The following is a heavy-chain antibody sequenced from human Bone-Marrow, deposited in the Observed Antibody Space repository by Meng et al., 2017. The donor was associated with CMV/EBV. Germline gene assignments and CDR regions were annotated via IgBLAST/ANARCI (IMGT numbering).Heavy chain of an antibody. J-gene: IGHJ6*02. V-gene: IGHV3-33*03. Sequence: GESLKISCEASGFTFSNYGMHWVRQAPGKGLEWVAVIWYDGSNENYAESVKGRFTISRDYSKNTLYLQMSSLRAEDTAVYYCAKDSSRSTWYGPDDYSGMGVWGQGTTVTVSS. D-gene: IGHD6-13*01. CDR3: AKDSSRSTWYGPDDYSGMGV. CDR1: GFTFSNYG. CDR2: IWYDGSNE.